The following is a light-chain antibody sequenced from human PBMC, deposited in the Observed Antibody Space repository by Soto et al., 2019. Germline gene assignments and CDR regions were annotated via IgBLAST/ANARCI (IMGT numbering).Light chain of an antibody. CDR2: VAS. CDR1: QGISTY. J-gene: IGKJ2*01. Sequence: DIQLTQSPSFLSASVGDRVTITCRASQGISTYLAWYLQRPGKAPKLMIYVASTLQSGVPSRFSGSGSGTEFTLTISSLHPEDFGTYYCQQLNSDWYAFGQGTKLEIK. V-gene: IGKV1-9*01. CDR3: QQLNSDWYA.